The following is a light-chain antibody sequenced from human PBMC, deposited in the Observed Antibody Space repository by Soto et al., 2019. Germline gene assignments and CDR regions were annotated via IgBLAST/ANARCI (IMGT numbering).Light chain of an antibody. Sequence: QLVLTQSPSASASLGASVKLTCTLSSGHSSYAIAWHQQQPEKGPRYLMKLNSDGSHSKGDGIPDRFSGSSSGAERYLTISSLQSEDEADYYSKTWGTGVVFGGGTQLTVL. CDR2: LNSDGSH. V-gene: IGLV4-69*01. CDR3: KTWGTGVV. J-gene: IGLJ2*01. CDR1: SGHSSYA.